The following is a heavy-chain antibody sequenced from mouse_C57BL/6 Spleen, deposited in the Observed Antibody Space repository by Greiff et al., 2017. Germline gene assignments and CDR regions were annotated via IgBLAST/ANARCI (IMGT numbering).Heavy chain of an antibody. V-gene: IGHV1-64*01. D-gene: IGHD2-5*01. CDR3: ASYYSNYVPFDY. Sequence: VQLQQPGAELVKPGASVKLSCKASGYTFTSYWMHWVKQRPGKGLEWIGMIHPNSGSTNYNEKFKSKATLTVDKSSSTAYMQLSSLTSEDSAVYYCASYYSNYVPFDYWGQGTTLTVSS. CDR2: IHPNSGST. J-gene: IGHJ2*01. CDR1: GYTFTSYW.